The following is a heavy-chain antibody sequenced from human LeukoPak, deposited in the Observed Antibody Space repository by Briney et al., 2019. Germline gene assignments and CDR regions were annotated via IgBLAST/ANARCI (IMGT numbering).Heavy chain of an antibody. Sequence: PSETLSLTCTVSGGSISSYYWSWLRQPPGKGLEWIRYTYYSGSTSYNPSLKSRVTISVDTSKNQFSLKLTSVTAADTAFYYCARGRAIAARDYWGQGTLVTVSS. V-gene: IGHV4-59*01. CDR1: GGSISSYY. CDR2: TYYSGST. D-gene: IGHD6-6*01. J-gene: IGHJ4*02. CDR3: ARGRAIAARDY.